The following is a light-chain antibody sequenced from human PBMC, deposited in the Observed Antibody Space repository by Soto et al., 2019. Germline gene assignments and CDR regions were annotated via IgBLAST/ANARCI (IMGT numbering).Light chain of an antibody. J-gene: IGLJ1*01. V-gene: IGLV2-23*01. CDR2: EGT. Sequence: QAVVTQPASVSGSPGQSITISCTGTSSDVGSYNLVSWYQQHPGKAPMLMIYEGTKRPSGVSNRFSGSKSGNTASLTISGLQAEDEADYYCCSYAGSSTYVFGTGTKITVL. CDR1: SSDVGSYNL. CDR3: CSYAGSSTYV.